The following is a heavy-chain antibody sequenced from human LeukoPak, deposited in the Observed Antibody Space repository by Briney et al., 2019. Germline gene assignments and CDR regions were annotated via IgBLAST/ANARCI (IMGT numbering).Heavy chain of an antibody. CDR2: ISGSGYST. Sequence: GGSLRLSCAASGFTFSSYAMSWVRQAPGKGLEWVSAISGSGYSTYYADSVKGRFTISRDNSKNTLYLQMNSLRAEDTAVYYCAKGRSESISGAAPYNWFDPWGQGTLVTVSS. V-gene: IGHV3-23*01. CDR1: GFTFSSYA. D-gene: IGHD3-3*01. J-gene: IGHJ5*02. CDR3: AKGRSESISGAAPYNWFDP.